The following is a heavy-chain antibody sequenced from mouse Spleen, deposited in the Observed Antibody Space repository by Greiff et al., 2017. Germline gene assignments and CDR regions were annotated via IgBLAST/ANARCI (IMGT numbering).Heavy chain of an antibody. D-gene: IGHD1-1*01. J-gene: IGHJ1*01. CDR2: INPSSGYT. Sequence: QVQLKQSGAELARPGASVKMSCKASGYTFTSYTMHWVKQRPGQGLEWIGYINPSSGYTKYNQKFKDKATLTADKSSSTAYMQLSSLTSEDSAVYYCARGYYGSSYWYFDVWGAGTTVTVSS. V-gene: IGHV1-4*01. CDR3: ARGYYGSSYWYFDV. CDR1: GYTFTSYT.